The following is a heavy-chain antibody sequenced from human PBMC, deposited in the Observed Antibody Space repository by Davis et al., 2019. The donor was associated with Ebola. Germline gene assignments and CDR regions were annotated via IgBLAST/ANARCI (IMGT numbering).Heavy chain of an antibody. CDR2: ISWNSGSI. Sequence: PGGSLRLSCAASGFTFDDYAMHWVRQAPGKGLEWVSGISWNSGSIGYADSVKGRFTISRDNAKNSLYLQMNSLRAEDTALYYCAKDIKEYSSSWYGYYYYYGMDVWGQGTTVTVSS. CDR3: AKDIKEYSSSWYGYYYYYGMDV. J-gene: IGHJ6*02. CDR1: GFTFDDYA. V-gene: IGHV3-9*01. D-gene: IGHD6-13*01.